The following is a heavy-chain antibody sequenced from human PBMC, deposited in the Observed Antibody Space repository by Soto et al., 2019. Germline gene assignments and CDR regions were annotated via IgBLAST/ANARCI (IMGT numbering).Heavy chain of an antibody. J-gene: IGHJ4*02. CDR1: GGTFSSYA. V-gene: IGHV1-69*13. D-gene: IGHD4-17*01. CDR2: IIPIFGTA. Sequence: ASVKVSCKASGGTFSSYAISWVRQAPGQGLEWMGGIIPIFGTANYAQKFQGRVTITADESTSTAYMELSSLRSEDTAVYYCARESEDYGDYAGEGAIDYWGQGTLVTVSS. CDR3: ARESEDYGDYAGEGAIDY.